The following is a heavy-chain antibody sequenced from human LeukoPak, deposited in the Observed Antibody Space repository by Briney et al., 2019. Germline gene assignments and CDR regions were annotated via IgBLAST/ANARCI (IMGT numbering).Heavy chain of an antibody. CDR2: INHSGST. Sequence: SETLSLTCAVYGGSFSGYYWSWIRQPPGKGLEWIGEINHSGSTNYNPSLKSRVTISVDTSKNQFSLKLSSVTAADTAVHYCARGLRYCSSTSCSTTVTHFDYWGQGTLVTVSS. V-gene: IGHV4-34*01. D-gene: IGHD2-2*01. CDR1: GGSFSGYY. J-gene: IGHJ4*02. CDR3: ARGLRYCSSTSCSTTVTHFDY.